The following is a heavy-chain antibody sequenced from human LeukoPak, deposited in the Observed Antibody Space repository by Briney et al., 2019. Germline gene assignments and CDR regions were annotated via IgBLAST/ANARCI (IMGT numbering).Heavy chain of an antibody. CDR1: GSTFDDYA. V-gene: IGHV3-43D*03. CDR2: ISWDGGST. D-gene: IGHD1-26*01. J-gene: IGHJ4*02. CDR3: AKQTSSSGSYLDY. Sequence: GGSLRLSCAASGSTFDDYAMHWVRQAPGKGLEWVSLISWDGGSTYYADSVKGRFTISRDNSKNSLYLQMNSLRAEDTALYYCAKQTSSSGSYLDYWGQGTLVTVSS.